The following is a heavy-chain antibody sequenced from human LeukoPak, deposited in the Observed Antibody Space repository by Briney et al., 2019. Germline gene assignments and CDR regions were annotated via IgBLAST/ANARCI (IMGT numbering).Heavy chain of an antibody. J-gene: IGHJ4*02. CDR1: GYTLTELS. D-gene: IGHD3-10*01. CDR3: ATDLHSIGSFDY. V-gene: IGHV1-24*01. CDR2: FDPEDGET. Sequence: ASVKVSCKVSGYTLTELSMHWVRQAPGKGLEWMGGFDPEDGETIYAQKFQGRVTMTEDTSTDTAYMELGGLRSEDTAVYYCATDLHSIGSFDYWGQGTLVTVSS.